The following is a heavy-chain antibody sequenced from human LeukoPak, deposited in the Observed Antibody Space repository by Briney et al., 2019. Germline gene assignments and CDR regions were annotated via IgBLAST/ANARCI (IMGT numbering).Heavy chain of an antibody. V-gene: IGHV4-4*09. Sequence: SGPVLVKPTETLTLTCAVSGFSLNNPTMGVTWIRQPPGKGLEWIGYIYSSAHKDVNPSLKSRVTISVDASKSQVSLKLFSVTASDTALYYCARSPFVGGVGATSWYFDLWGRGTLVTVSS. CDR2: IYSSAHK. D-gene: IGHD1-26*01. CDR1: GFSLNNPTMG. CDR3: ARSPFVGGVGATSWYFDL. J-gene: IGHJ2*01.